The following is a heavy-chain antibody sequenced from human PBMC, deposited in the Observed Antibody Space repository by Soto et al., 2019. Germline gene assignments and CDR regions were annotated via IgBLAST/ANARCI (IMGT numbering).Heavy chain of an antibody. Sequence: QVQLQESGPGLVKPSETLCLTCTVSGGSISSYYWSWIRQPPGKGLEWIGYIYYSGSTNYNPSLKSRVTISVDTSKNQFSLKLSSVTAADTAVYYCARHNSGYDPYDYWGQGTLVTVSS. CDR2: IYYSGST. V-gene: IGHV4-59*08. CDR3: ARHNSGYDPYDY. CDR1: GGSISSYY. J-gene: IGHJ4*02. D-gene: IGHD5-12*01.